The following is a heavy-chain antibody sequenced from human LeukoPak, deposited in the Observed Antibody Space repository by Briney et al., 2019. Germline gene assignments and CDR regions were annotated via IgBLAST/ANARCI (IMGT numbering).Heavy chain of an antibody. CDR3: ARVHDYDDYDRGLWFDP. D-gene: IGHD4-17*01. J-gene: IGHJ5*02. Sequence: SQTLSLTCTVSGGPISSVDHYWTGTRQLPGKGLEVIGHSDYTGNTYYNRCFKSRIPFSIDPSKNQFSLKLRSVTAADTAVYYCARVHDYDDYDRGLWFDPWGQGNLVTVSS. V-gene: IGHV4-31*03. CDR2: SDYTGNT. CDR1: GGPISSVDHY.